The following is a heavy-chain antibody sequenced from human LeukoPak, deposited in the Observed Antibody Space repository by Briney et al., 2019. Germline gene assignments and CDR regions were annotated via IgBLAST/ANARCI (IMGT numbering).Heavy chain of an antibody. CDR1: GFTFSRHG. D-gene: IGHD2-2*01. Sequence: PGRSLRLSCAPSGFTFSRHGMHWVRQAPGKGLEWVAIISNDGSRKYYAHSVEGRLTISRDNSKNTLYLQMNSLRAEDTAVYYCARASWQGDSEFDYWGQGTLVTVSS. J-gene: IGHJ4*02. CDR3: ARASWQGDSEFDY. V-gene: IGHV3-30*03. CDR2: ISNDGSRK.